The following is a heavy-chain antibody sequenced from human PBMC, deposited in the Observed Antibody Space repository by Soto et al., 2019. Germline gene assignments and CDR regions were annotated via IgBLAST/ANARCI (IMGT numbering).Heavy chain of an antibody. CDR1: GGSISSSSYY. D-gene: IGHD3-10*01. J-gene: IGHJ6*03. V-gene: IGHV4-39*01. Sequence: SETLSLTCTVSGGSISSSSYYWGWIRQPPGKGLEWIGSIYYSGSTYYNPSLKSRVTISVDTAKNQFSLKLGSVTAAETAVYYCARTGGGIWFGELGIEFATHTSYYYMDVWGKGTTVTVSS. CDR2: IYYSGST. CDR3: ARTGGGIWFGELGIEFATHTSYYYMDV.